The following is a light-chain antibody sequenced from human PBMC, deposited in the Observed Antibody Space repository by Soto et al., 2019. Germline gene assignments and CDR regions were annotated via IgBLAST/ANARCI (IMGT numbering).Light chain of an antibody. Sequence: IQLTQSPSSLAASVGDRVTSTCRASQGIRNDLGWYQQKPGKAPKLLIYAASSLQSGVPSRFSGSGSGTEFTLTISSLQPDDFATYYCQQYNSYSPTFGQGTKVDIK. CDR1: QGIRND. CDR2: AAS. V-gene: IGKV1-17*01. J-gene: IGKJ1*01. CDR3: QQYNSYSPT.